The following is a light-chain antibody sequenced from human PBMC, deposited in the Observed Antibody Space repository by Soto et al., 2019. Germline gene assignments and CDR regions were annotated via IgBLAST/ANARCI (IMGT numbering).Light chain of an antibody. J-gene: IGKJ4*01. Sequence: DIQITQSPSSFSASVLDRLTITCRASQGISSWLALYQEKAEEAPKLVIYGASSLQSGVPSRFSGSGSGTDFTLTISSLQPEDFATYYCQQANSFPLTFGGGTKVDIK. V-gene: IGKV1-12*01. CDR2: GAS. CDR3: QQANSFPLT. CDR1: QGISSW.